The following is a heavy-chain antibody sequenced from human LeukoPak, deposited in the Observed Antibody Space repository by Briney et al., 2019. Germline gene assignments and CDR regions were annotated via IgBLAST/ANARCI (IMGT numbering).Heavy chain of an antibody. CDR1: GFTFSSYG. CDR2: ISGSGGST. D-gene: IGHD1-26*01. CDR3: ARDGELVGATDFDY. J-gene: IGHJ4*02. Sequence: GGSLRLSCAASGFTFSSYGMSWVRQAPGKGLEWVSAISGSGGSTYYADSVKGRFTISRDNSKNTLYLQMNSLRAEDTAVYYCARDGELVGATDFDYWGQGTLVTVSS. V-gene: IGHV3-23*01.